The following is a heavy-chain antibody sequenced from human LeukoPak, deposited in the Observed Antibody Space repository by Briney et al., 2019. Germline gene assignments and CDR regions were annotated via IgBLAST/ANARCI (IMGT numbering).Heavy chain of an antibody. Sequence: SETLSLTCAVYGGSYSGYYWSWIRQPPGKGLEWIGEINHSGSTNYNPSLKSRVTISVDTSKNQFSLKLSSVTAADTAIYYCARPLHCSSTTCYDWFDPWGQGTLVTVSS. CDR3: ARPLHCSSTTCYDWFDP. CDR2: INHSGST. CDR1: GGSYSGYY. V-gene: IGHV4-34*01. D-gene: IGHD2-2*01. J-gene: IGHJ5*02.